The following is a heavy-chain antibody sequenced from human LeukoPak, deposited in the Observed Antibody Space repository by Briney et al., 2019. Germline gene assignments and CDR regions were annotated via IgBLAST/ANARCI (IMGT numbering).Heavy chain of an antibody. CDR1: GFTFSSYN. D-gene: IGHD6-13*01. Sequence: GGSLRLSCAASGFTFSSYNMHWVRQAPGKGLEWVADISYDRSNKYYADSVKGRFSISRDNFKNKVYMQMNSLKPEDTAMYFCARDTLRARAAAVHWGLGTLVTVSS. J-gene: IGHJ4*02. V-gene: IGHV3-30-3*01. CDR3: ARDTLRARAAAVH. CDR2: ISYDRSNK.